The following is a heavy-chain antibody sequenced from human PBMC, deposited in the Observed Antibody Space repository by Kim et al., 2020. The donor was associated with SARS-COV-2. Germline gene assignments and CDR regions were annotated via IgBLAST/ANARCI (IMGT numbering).Heavy chain of an antibody. Sequence: GGSLRRSCAASGFTFSSYGIHWVRQAPGKGLEWVAFIWYDGRNKYYADSVKGRFTISRDNSKNTLYLQMNSLRAEDTAVYYCARGGIKGYYYNYGMDVWGQGTAVTVSS. CDR2: IWYDGRNK. J-gene: IGHJ6*02. V-gene: IGHV3-33*01. CDR1: GFTFSSYG. CDR3: ARGGIKGYYYNYGMDV. D-gene: IGHD1-26*01.